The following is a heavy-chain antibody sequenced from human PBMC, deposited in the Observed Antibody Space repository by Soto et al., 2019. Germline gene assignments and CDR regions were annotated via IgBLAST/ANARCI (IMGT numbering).Heavy chain of an antibody. CDR3: AKDTTTLKQWLVRYYYYGMDV. J-gene: IGHJ6*02. CDR2: ISGSGGST. CDR1: GFTFSSYA. V-gene: IGHV3-23*01. Sequence: PGGSLRLSCAASGFTFSSYAMSWVRQAPGKGLEWVSAISGSGGSTYYADSVKGRFTISRDNSKNTLYLQMNSLRAEDTAVYYCAKDTTTLKQWLVRYYYYGMDVWGQGTTVTVSS. D-gene: IGHD6-19*01.